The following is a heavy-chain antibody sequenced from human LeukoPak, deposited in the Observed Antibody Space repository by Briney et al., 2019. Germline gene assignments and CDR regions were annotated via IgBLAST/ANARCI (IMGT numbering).Heavy chain of an antibody. CDR1: GGSISSYY. J-gene: IGHJ6*02. CDR3: ARALQDYYYGMDV. V-gene: IGHV4-59*08. D-gene: IGHD5-24*01. CDR2: IYYSGRT. Sequence: SETLSLTCTVSGGSISSYYWNWIRQPPGKGLEWIGYIYYSGRTNYNPSLKSRVTISEDTSKNHFSLRLRSVTAADTAVYYCARALQDYYYGMDVWGQGTTVTVSS.